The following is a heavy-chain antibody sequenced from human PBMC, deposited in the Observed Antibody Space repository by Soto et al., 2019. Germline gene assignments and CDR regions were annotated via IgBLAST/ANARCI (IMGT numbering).Heavy chain of an antibody. CDR1: GFTFSSYA. CDR2: ISGSGGST. Sequence: GGSLRLSCAASGFTFSSYAMSWVRQAPGKGLEWVSAISGSGGSTYYADSVKGRFTISRDNSKNTLYLQMNSLRAEDTAVYYCAKGGERTGGDYDILTGYPLYYYYYYMDVWGKGTTVTVSS. D-gene: IGHD3-9*01. J-gene: IGHJ6*03. V-gene: IGHV3-23*01. CDR3: AKGGERTGGDYDILTGYPLYYYYYYMDV.